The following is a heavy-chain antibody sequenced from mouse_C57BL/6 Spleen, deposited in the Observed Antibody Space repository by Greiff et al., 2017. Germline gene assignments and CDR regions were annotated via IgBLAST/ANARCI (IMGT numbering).Heavy chain of an antibody. D-gene: IGHD2-3*01. CDR2: INPNNGGT. J-gene: IGHJ3*01. CDR3: ARGGYDPGRFAY. CDR1: GYTFTDYN. V-gene: IGHV1-18*01. Sequence: EVQLQQSGPELVKPGASVKIPCKASGYTFTDYNMDWVKQSHGKSLEWIGDINPNNGGTIYNQKFKGKATLTVDKSSSTAYMELRSLTSEDTAVYYCARGGYDPGRFAYWGQGTLVTVSA.